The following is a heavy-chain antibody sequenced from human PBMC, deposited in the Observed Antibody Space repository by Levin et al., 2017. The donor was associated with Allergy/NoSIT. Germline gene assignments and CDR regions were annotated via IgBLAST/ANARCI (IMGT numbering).Heavy chain of an antibody. CDR3: TADSQTYCRGGCYSWGYAIDV. CDR2: IRSKVYGGTI. CDR1: GITFGDYA. D-gene: IGHD2-21*01. J-gene: IGHJ6*02. Sequence: GGSLRLSCTASGITFGDYAMTWFRQAPGKGLEWLGFIRSKVYGGTIEYAASVKGRFTISRDDSRSIAYLQMNSLKTEDTAVYYCTADSQTYCRGGCYSWGYAIDVWGRGTTVTVSS. V-gene: IGHV3-49*03.